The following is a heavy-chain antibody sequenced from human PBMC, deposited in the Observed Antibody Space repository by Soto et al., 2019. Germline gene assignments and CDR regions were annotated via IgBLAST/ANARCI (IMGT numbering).Heavy chain of an antibody. CDR1: GFTFSSYA. D-gene: IGHD6-19*01. CDR3: ARAVAGAFDY. V-gene: IGHV3-33*01. J-gene: IGHJ4*02. Sequence: GGSLRLSCAASGFTFSSYAMHWVRQAPGKGLEWVVVIWFDGSNNYYADSVKGRFTISRDNAKNSLYLQMNSLRAEDTAVYYCARAVAGAFDYWGQGTLVTVSS. CDR2: IWFDGSNN.